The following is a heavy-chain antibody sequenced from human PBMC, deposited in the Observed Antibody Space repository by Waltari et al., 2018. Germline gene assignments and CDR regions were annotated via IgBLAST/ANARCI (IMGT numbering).Heavy chain of an antibody. CDR3: ARGGGGTAEYFQH. CDR1: GGTFSSYA. V-gene: IGHV1-69*05. J-gene: IGHJ1*01. D-gene: IGHD3-16*01. Sequence: QVQLVQSGAEVKKPGSSVKVSCKASGGTFSSYAISWVRQAPGQGLEWMGGIIPIFETANYAQKFQGRVTITTDESTSTAYRELSSLRAEDTAVYYCARGGGGTAEYFQHWGQGTLVTVSS. CDR2: IIPIFETA.